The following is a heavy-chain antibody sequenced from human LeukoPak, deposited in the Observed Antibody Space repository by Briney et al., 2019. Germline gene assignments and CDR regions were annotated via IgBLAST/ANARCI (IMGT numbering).Heavy chain of an antibody. Sequence: ASVKVSCKASGYTFTGYYMHWVRQAPGQGLEWMGWINPNSGGTNYAQKFQGRVTMTRDTSISTAYMELSRLRSDDTAVYYCARGQWDHLFYYYYYYMDVWGKGTTVTISS. V-gene: IGHV1-2*02. D-gene: IGHD1-26*01. CDR2: INPNSGGT. CDR1: GYTFTGYY. J-gene: IGHJ6*03. CDR3: ARGQWDHLFYYYYYYMDV.